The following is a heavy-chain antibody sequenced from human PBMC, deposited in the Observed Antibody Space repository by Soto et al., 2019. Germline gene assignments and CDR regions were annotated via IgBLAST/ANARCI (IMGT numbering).Heavy chain of an antibody. CDR3: TTTGTYNWNDVDY. V-gene: IGHV3-15*01. CDR2: IKSKTDGGTT. Sequence: GGSLRLSCAASGFTFSNAWMSWVRQAPGKGLEWVGRIKSKTDGGTTDYAAPVKGRFTISRDDSKNTLYLQMNSLKTEDTAMYYCTTTGTYNWNDVDYWGQGTLVTVSS. D-gene: IGHD1-1*01. J-gene: IGHJ4*02. CDR1: GFTFSNAW.